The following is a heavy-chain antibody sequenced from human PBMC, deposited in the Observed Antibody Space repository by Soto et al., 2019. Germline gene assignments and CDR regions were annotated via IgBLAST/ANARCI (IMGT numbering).Heavy chain of an antibody. Sequence: SETLSLTCAVSGGSISSGGYSWSWIRQPPGKGLEWIGYIYHSGSTYYNPSLKSRVTISVDRSKNQFSLKLSSVTAADTAVYYCAISNYDFWSGYSNWFDPWGQGTLVTVSS. CDR1: GGSISSGGYS. J-gene: IGHJ5*02. CDR3: AISNYDFWSGYSNWFDP. D-gene: IGHD3-3*01. V-gene: IGHV4-30-2*01. CDR2: IYHSGST.